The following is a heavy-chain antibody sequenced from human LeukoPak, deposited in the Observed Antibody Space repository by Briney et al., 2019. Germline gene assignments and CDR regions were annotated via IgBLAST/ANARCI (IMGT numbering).Heavy chain of an antibody. CDR2: IIPILGIA. CDR1: GGTFSSYA. D-gene: IGHD3-3*01. J-gene: IGHJ4*02. Sequence: ASVKVSCKASGGTFSSYAISWVRQAPGQGLEWMGRIIPILGIANYAQKFQGRVTITADKSTSTAYMELSSLRSEDTAVYYCARGHYDFWSGYYTGYFDYWGQGTLVTVSS. CDR3: ARGHYDFWSGYYTGYFDY. V-gene: IGHV1-69*04.